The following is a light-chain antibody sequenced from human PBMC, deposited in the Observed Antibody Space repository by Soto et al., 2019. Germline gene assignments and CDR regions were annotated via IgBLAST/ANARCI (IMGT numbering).Light chain of an antibody. V-gene: IGLV2-11*01. CDR1: SSDVGGYNY. Sequence: QSVLTQPRSVSGSPGQSVTIPCTGTSSDVGGYNYVSWYQQHPGKAPKLMIFDVSERPSGVPDRFSGSKSGNTASLIISGLQAEDEADYYCCSYAGNFIFVFGTGTKVTVL. CDR3: CSYAGNFIFV. CDR2: DVS. J-gene: IGLJ1*01.